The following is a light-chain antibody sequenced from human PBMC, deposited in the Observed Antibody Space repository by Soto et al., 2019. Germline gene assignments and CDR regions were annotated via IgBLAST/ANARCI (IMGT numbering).Light chain of an antibody. Sequence: IVSTQSPGTLSLSPGERATLSCRASQSVSSSYLAWYQQKSGQAPRLLIYGASSRATGIPDRFSGSGSETDFTLTISRLEPEDFAVYYCQQYSSSPLTFGGGTKVDIK. CDR1: QSVSSSY. CDR3: QQYSSSPLT. J-gene: IGKJ4*01. CDR2: GAS. V-gene: IGKV3-20*01.